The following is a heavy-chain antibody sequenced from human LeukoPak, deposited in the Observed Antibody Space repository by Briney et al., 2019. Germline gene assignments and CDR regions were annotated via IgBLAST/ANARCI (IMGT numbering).Heavy chain of an antibody. V-gene: IGHV1-69*01. D-gene: IGHD5-18*01. CDR2: IIPIFGTP. Sequence: SSVKVSCKTSGGTFNNHAISWVRQAPGQGLEWMGGIIPIFGTPNYAQDFQDRVTITADESTCTAYMELSSLRPEDTAVYYCARGIQLWLVGYYFDYWGQGTLVTVSS. J-gene: IGHJ4*02. CDR3: ARGIQLWLVGYYFDY. CDR1: GGTFNNHA.